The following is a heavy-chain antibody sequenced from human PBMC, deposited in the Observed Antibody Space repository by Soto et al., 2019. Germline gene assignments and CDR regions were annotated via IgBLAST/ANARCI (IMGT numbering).Heavy chain of an antibody. CDR3: ARVGHYSESSAYRGAFEV. CDR1: GYSXSIYG. Sequence: ASVKVXRMASGYSXSIYGIRWVRLAPGQGHEWMGWIGAYNGYTKYEQKFQGRVTMTTDTSTSTAYMELGSLLSDDTGVYYCARVGHYSESSAYRGAFEVWGQGTVVTVSS. J-gene: IGHJ3*01. D-gene: IGHD3-22*01. CDR2: IGAYNGYT. V-gene: IGHV1-18*01.